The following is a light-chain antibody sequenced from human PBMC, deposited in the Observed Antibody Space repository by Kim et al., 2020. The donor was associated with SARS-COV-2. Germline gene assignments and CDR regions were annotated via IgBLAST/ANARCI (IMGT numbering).Light chain of an antibody. CDR2: WAS. CDR1: QSVLYSSNNKNY. Sequence: RATINCKSRQSVLYSSNNKNYLAWYQQKPGQPPKLLIYWASTRESGVPDRFSGSGSGTDFTLTISSLQAEDVAVYYCQQYYSTVTFGGGTKVDIK. V-gene: IGKV4-1*01. CDR3: QQYYSTVT. J-gene: IGKJ4*01.